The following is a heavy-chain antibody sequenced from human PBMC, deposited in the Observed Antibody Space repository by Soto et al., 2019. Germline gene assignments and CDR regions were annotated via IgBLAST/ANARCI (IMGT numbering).Heavy chain of an antibody. Sequence: PGGSLRLSCAASGFTFSSYAMSWVRQAPGKGLEWVSAISGSGGSTYYADSVKGRFTISRDNSKNTLYLQMNSLRAEDTAVYYCVRPLSWGLIYVSGYYPPYYYYYGLAFWGQGTSVTVSS. CDR1: GFTFSSYA. CDR3: VRPLSWGLIYVSGYYPPYYYYYGLAF. CDR2: ISGSGGST. D-gene: IGHD3-22*01. V-gene: IGHV3-23*01. J-gene: IGHJ6*02.